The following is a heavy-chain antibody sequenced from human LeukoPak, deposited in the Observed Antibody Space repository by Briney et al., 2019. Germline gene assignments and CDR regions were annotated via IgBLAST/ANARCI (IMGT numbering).Heavy chain of an antibody. CDR3: ARLRVPYSYGYDY. Sequence: SETLSLTCTVSGGSISSSSYYWGWIRQPPGKGLEWIGSIYYSGSTYYNPSLKSRVTISVDTSKNQFSLKLSSVTAADTAVYYCARLRVPYSYGYDYWRQGTLVTVSS. CDR1: GGSISSSSYY. V-gene: IGHV4-39*01. CDR2: IYYSGST. J-gene: IGHJ4*02. D-gene: IGHD5-18*01.